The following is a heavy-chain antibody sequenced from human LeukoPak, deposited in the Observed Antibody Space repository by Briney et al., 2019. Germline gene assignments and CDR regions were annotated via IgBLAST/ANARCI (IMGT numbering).Heavy chain of an antibody. Sequence: PGGSLRLSCAASGFIFSNYAIIWVRQAPGKGLEWVSTISGNGGNTHYADSVKGRFTISRDNSKNTLYLQMNGLRADDTAVYYCAKTYWARVGPTTVDYWGQGTLVTVS. J-gene: IGHJ4*02. D-gene: IGHD1-26*01. V-gene: IGHV3-23*01. CDR3: AKTYWARVGPTTVDY. CDR2: ISGNGGNT. CDR1: GFIFSNYA.